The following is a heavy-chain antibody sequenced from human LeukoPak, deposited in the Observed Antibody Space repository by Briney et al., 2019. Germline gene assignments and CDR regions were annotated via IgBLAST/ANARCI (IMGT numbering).Heavy chain of an antibody. J-gene: IGHJ3*02. D-gene: IGHD3-22*01. CDR1: GFTFSSYA. CDR2: ISGSGGST. Sequence: HPGGSLRLSCAASGFTFSSYAMSWVRQAPGKGLEWVSAISGSGGSTYYADSVKGRFTISRDNSKNTLYLQMNSLRAEDTAVYYCAREGYYYDSSGYYQRGLTFDIWGQGTMVTVSS. V-gene: IGHV3-23*01. CDR3: AREGYYYDSSGYYQRGLTFDI.